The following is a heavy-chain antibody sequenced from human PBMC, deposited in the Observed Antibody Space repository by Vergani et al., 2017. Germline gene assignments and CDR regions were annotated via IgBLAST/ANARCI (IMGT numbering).Heavy chain of an antibody. CDR3: ARWAPYSSSSGYYYYMDV. CDR1: GGSISSGDYY. Sequence: QVQLQESGPGLVKPSQTLSLTCTVSGGSISSGDYYWSWIRQPPGKGLEWIGYIYYSGSTYYNPSLKSRVTISVDTSKNQFSLKLSSVTAADTAVYYCARWAPYSSSSGYYYYMDVWGKGTTVTVSS. D-gene: IGHD6-6*01. J-gene: IGHJ6*03. V-gene: IGHV4-30-4*08. CDR2: IYYSGST.